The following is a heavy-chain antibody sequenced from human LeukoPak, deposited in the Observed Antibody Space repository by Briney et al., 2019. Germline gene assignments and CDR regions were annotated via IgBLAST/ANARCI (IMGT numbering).Heavy chain of an antibody. CDR1: GYTLTELS. CDR2: FDPEDGET. D-gene: IGHD2-2*01. V-gene: IGHV1-24*01. J-gene: IGHJ6*02. CDR3: ARGYGCSSTSCYFWEGRSYYYYGMDV. Sequence: ASVKVSCKVSGYTLTELSMHWVRQAPGKGLEWTGGFDPEDGETIYAQKFQGRVTMTEDTSTDTAYMELSSLRSEDTAVYYCARGYGCSSTSCYFWEGRSYYYYGMDVWGQGTTVTVSS.